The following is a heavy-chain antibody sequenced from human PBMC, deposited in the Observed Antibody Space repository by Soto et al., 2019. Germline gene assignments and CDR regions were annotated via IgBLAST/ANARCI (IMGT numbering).Heavy chain of an antibody. D-gene: IGHD4-4*01. Sequence: GGSLRLSCAASGFTFSSYAMSWGRQAPGKGLEWVSAISGSGGSTYYADSVKGRFTISRDNSKNTLYLQMNSLRAEDTAVYYCARVYRPYSNYVGYWGKGNLVTVYS. CDR1: GFTFSSYA. CDR2: ISGSGGST. J-gene: IGHJ4*02. V-gene: IGHV3-23*01. CDR3: ARVYRPYSNYVGY.